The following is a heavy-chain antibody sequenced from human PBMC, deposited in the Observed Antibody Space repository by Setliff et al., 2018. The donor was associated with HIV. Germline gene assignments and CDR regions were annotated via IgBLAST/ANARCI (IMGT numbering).Heavy chain of an antibody. D-gene: IGHD3-22*01. Sequence: SETLSLTCAVYGGSFSGYYWSWIRQPPGKGLEWIGEINHSGSTNYKSSLKSRVTISVDTSKKQFSLKVSSVIAADTAVYFCARGFRDNSGYYYYGMDVWGPGTTVTVSS. CDR2: INHSGST. J-gene: IGHJ6*02. CDR1: GGSFSGYY. CDR3: ARGFRDNSGYYYYGMDV. V-gene: IGHV4-34*01.